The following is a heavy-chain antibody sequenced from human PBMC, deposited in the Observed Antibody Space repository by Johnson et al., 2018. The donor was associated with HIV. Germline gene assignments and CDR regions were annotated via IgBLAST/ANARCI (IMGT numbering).Heavy chain of an antibody. V-gene: IGHV3-30-3*01. CDR2: ISYDGSNK. Sequence: QVQLVESGGGVVQPGRSLRLSCAASGLTFSSYAMNWVRQAPGKGLEWVAVISYDGSNKYHADSVKGRFTISRDNSKNTLYLQMNSLRAEDTALYYCATVYYDILTGYYYDAFDIWGQGTMVTVSS. CDR3: ATVYYDILTGYYYDAFDI. J-gene: IGHJ3*02. D-gene: IGHD3-9*01. CDR1: GLTFSSYA.